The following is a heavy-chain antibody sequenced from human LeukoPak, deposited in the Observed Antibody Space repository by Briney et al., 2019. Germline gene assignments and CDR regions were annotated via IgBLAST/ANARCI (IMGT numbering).Heavy chain of an antibody. J-gene: IGHJ1*01. CDR1: GGSISSGSYY. CDR3: ARARGEYFQH. CDR2: IYHSGST. V-gene: IGHV4-30-2*01. Sequence: SETLSLTCTVSGGSISSGSYYWSWIRQPAGKGLEWIGYIYHSGSTYYSPSLKSRVTISVDRSKNQFSLKLSSVTAADTAVYYCARARGEYFQHWGQGTLVTVSS.